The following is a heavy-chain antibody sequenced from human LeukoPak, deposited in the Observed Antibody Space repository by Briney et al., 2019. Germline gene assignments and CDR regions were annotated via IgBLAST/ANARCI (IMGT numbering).Heavy chain of an antibody. V-gene: IGHV1-46*01. CDR2: INPSGGST. Sequence: ASVKVSCKASGYTFTSYYMHWVRQAPGQGLEWMGIINPSGGSTSYAQKFQGRVTMTRDMSTSTVYMELSSLRSEDTAVYYCARGLPARIAAAGTPSLNFDYWGQGTLVTVSS. D-gene: IGHD6-13*01. J-gene: IGHJ4*02. CDR3: ARGLPARIAAAGTPSLNFDY. CDR1: GYTFTSYY.